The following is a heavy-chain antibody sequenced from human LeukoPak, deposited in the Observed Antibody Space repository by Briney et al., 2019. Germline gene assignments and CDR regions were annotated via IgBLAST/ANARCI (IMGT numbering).Heavy chain of an antibody. Sequence: SETLSLTCAVYGGSFSGYYWSWIRQPPGKGLEWIGEINHSGSTNYNPSLKSRVTISVDTSKNQFSLKLSSVTAADTAVYYCARLDGSSWYWFDPWGQGTLVTVSS. V-gene: IGHV4-34*01. J-gene: IGHJ5*02. CDR1: GGSFSGYY. CDR3: ARLDGSSWYWFDP. CDR2: INHSGST. D-gene: IGHD6-13*01.